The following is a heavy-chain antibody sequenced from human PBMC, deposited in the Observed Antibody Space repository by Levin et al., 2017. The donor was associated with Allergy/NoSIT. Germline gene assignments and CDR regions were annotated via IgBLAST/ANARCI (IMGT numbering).Heavy chain of an antibody. CDR1: GFTFSSYG. V-gene: IGHV3-33*01. D-gene: IGHD4/OR15-4a*01. Sequence: SCAASGFTFSSYGMHWVRQAPGKGLEWVAVIWYDGSNKYYADSVKGRFTISRDNSKNTLYLQMNSLRAEDTAVYYCAREYGAARMDVWGQGTTVTVSS. J-gene: IGHJ6*02. CDR3: AREYGAARMDV. CDR2: IWYDGSNK.